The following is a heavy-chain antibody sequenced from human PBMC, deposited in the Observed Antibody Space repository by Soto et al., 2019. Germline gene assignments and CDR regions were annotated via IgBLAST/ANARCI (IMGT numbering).Heavy chain of an antibody. D-gene: IGHD3-10*01. CDR1: XXXXGTTD. Sequence: QLLQSGGGLVQPGGSLTLXXXXXXXXXGTTDMSWVRQAPGEGLEWVSTIDGSGGITYYADSVKGRFTISRDNSRNTVYLQMNSLRGDDTALYYCVKNSGWFNTWGQGALVTVSS. CDR3: VKNSGWFNT. V-gene: IGHV3-23*01. J-gene: IGHJ5*02. CDR2: IDGSGGIT.